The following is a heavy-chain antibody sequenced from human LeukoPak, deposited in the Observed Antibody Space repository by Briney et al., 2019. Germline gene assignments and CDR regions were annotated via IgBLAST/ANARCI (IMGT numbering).Heavy chain of an antibody. D-gene: IGHD3-3*01. J-gene: IGHJ4*02. V-gene: IGHV4-59*01. CDR2: IYYSGST. CDR3: ARSSSVGPYDFWSGYLSGFDY. Sequence: SETLSLTCTVSGGSISSYYWSWIRQPPGKGLEWIGYIYYSGSTNYNPSLKSRVTISVDTSKNQFSLKLSSVTAADTAVYYCARSSSVGPYDFWSGYLSGFDYWGQGTLVTASS. CDR1: GGSISSYY.